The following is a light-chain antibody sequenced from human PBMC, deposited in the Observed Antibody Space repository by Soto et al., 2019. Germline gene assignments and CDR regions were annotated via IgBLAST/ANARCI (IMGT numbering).Light chain of an antibody. CDR1: QTVERW. CDR2: DVS. V-gene: IGKV1-5*01. Sequence: DIQMTQSPSTLPASVGDRVTISCRASQTVERWLAWYQQKPGKAPKLLISDVSSLERGVPSRFSGSGSATEFTLTISGLQSDDFATYYCQQYKDYVWTFGQGTTV. CDR3: QQYKDYVWT. J-gene: IGKJ1*01.